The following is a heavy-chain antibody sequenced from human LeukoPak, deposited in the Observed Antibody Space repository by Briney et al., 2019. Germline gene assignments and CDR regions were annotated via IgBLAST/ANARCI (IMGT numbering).Heavy chain of an antibody. CDR3: ATVGAPSGY. D-gene: IGHD1-26*01. Sequence: GGSLRLSCAASGFTFSSYAMSWVRQAPGKGLEWVSYISSSSSTIYYADSVKGRFTISRDNAKNSLYLQMNSLRAEDTAVYYCATVGAPSGYWGQGTLVTVSS. V-gene: IGHV3-48*01. J-gene: IGHJ4*02. CDR1: GFTFSSYA. CDR2: ISSSSSTI.